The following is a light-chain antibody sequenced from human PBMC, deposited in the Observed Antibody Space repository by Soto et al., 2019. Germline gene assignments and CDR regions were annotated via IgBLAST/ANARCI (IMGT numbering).Light chain of an antibody. CDR1: QSISNW. J-gene: IGKJ2*01. CDR2: GAS. V-gene: IGKV1-5*01. Sequence: DIQMTQSPSPLSASVGDRVTITCRASQSISNWLAWYQQKPGKAPKLLISGASSLESGVPSRFSGSGSGTEFTLTISRLQPDDFATYYCQQYDSYSYTFGQGTKLEIK. CDR3: QQYDSYSYT.